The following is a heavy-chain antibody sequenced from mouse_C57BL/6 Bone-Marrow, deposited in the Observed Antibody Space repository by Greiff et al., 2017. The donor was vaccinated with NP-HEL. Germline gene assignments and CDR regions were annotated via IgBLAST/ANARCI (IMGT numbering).Heavy chain of an antibody. J-gene: IGHJ4*01. CDR1: GFTFSDYG. Sequence: DVQLVESGGGLVKPGGSLKLSCAASGFTFSDYGMHWVRQAPEKGLEWVAYISSGSSTIYYADTVKGRFTISRDNAKDTLFLQMTSLRSEDTAMYYCASPVWLRGDYYAMDYWGQGTSVTVSS. D-gene: IGHD2-2*01. CDR2: ISSGSSTI. CDR3: ASPVWLRGDYYAMDY. V-gene: IGHV5-17*01.